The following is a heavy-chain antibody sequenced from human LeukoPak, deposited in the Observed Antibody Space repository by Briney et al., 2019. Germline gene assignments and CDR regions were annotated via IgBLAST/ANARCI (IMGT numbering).Heavy chain of an antibody. J-gene: IGHJ4*02. CDR2: IYPDDSDT. V-gene: IGHV5-51*01. CDR3: ARPGEMATSPFAY. Sequence: GESLKISCKGSGYRFADYWIAWVRQVPGQGLEWMGIIYPDDSDTRYSPSFLGQVTISADKSISTAYLQWSSLKASDTAMYYCARPGEMATSPFAYWGQGTLVTVSS. D-gene: IGHD5-24*01. CDR1: GYRFADYW.